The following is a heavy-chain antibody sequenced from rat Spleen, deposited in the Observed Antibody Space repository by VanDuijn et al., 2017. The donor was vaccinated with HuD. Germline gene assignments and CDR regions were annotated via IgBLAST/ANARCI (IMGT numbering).Heavy chain of an antibody. V-gene: IGHV3-1*01. CDR3: ARSRGYSSYGFAY. J-gene: IGHJ3*01. D-gene: IGHD1-2*01. CDR1: DYSITSSY. CDR2: ISYSGST. Sequence: VQLQESGPGLVKPSQSLSLTCSVTDYSITSSYRWNWIRKFPGNKMEWIGHISYSGSTSYNPSLKSRISITRDTSKNQFFLQLNSVTTEDTATYYCARSRGYSSYGFAYWGQGTLVTVSS.